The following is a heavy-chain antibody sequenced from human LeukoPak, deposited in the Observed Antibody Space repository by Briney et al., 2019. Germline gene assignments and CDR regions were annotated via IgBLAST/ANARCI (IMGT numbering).Heavy chain of an antibody. D-gene: IGHD2-21*01. CDR3: ATGTSYLVISSQEYYFDY. CDR1: GYTLTELS. Sequence: ASVKVSCKVSGYTLTELSIHWVRQAPGKGLEWMGDFDPEDGETIYAQKFQGRVTMTEDTSTDTAYMELSSLRSEDTAVYYCATGTSYLVISSQEYYFDYWGQGTLVTVSS. J-gene: IGHJ4*02. CDR2: FDPEDGET. V-gene: IGHV1-24*01.